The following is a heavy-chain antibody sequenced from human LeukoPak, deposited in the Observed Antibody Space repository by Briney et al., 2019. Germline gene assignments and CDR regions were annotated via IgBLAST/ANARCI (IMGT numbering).Heavy chain of an antibody. CDR1: GFTFSSYR. J-gene: IGHJ4*02. Sequence: GGSLRLSCAASGFTFSSYRMNWVRQAPGKGLEWVANIKQDGSEKYYVDSVKGRFTISRDNAKNSLFLQMNSLRAEDTAVYYCAKGSGSSCYSPCDYWGQGILVTVSS. CDR2: IKQDGSEK. V-gene: IGHV3-7*01. D-gene: IGHD2-15*01. CDR3: AKGSGSSCYSPCDY.